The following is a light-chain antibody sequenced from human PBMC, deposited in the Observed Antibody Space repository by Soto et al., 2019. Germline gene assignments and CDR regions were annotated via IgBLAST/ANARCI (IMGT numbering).Light chain of an antibody. CDR1: SSDVGSYNR. CDR2: EVG. Sequence: QSALTQPPSVSGSPGQSVAISCTGTSSDVGSYNRVSWYQQHPGTAPKLLIYEVGNRPSGVPDRFSGSKFGNTASLTISGLQAEDEAHYYCTSFTPSTTWVFGGGTKPTVL. CDR3: TSFTPSTTWV. J-gene: IGLJ3*02. V-gene: IGLV2-18*02.